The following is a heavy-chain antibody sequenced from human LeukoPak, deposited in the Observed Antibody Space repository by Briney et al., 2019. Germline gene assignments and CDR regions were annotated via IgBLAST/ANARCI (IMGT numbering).Heavy chain of an antibody. D-gene: IGHD3-10*01. CDR1: GFTVSSNY. V-gene: IGHV3-66*01. Sequence: GGSLRLSCAASGFTVSSNYMSWVRQAPGKGLVWVSVIYSGGSTYYADSVKGRFTISRDNSKNTLYLQMNSLRAEDTAVYYCARGKGHYYGSGSRFDYWGQGTLVTVSS. CDR3: ARGKGHYYGSGSRFDY. J-gene: IGHJ4*02. CDR2: IYSGGST.